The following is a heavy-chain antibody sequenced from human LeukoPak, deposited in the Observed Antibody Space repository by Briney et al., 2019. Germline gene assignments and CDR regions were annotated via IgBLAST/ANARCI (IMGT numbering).Heavy chain of an antibody. Sequence: PGGSLRLSCAASGFTVSSNDMSWVRQAPGKVLEWVSVIYSGGSTYYADSVKGRFTISRDNSKDTLYLQMNSLRAEDTAVYYCARHALTMVRGVRYYYYGMDVWGQGTTVTVSS. J-gene: IGHJ6*02. CDR3: ARHALTMVRGVRYYYYGMDV. CDR1: GFTVSSND. D-gene: IGHD3-10*01. V-gene: IGHV3-53*01. CDR2: IYSGGST.